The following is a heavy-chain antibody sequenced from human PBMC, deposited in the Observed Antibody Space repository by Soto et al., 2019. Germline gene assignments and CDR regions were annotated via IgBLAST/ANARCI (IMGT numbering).Heavy chain of an antibody. Sequence: WGWIRQPPGKGLEWIGSIYYSGKTLYNPSLQSRVTITRDTSASTAYMELSSLRSEDTAVYYCVRRHVSATGIDWFDPWGQGTLVTVSS. CDR3: VRRHVSATGIDWFDP. D-gene: IGHD6-13*01. CDR2: IYYSGKT. V-gene: IGHV4-39*01. J-gene: IGHJ5*02.